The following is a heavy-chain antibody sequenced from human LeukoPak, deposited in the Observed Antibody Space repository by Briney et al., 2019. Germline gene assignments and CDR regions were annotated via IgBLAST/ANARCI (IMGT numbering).Heavy chain of an antibody. CDR3: ARVATSFCGMDV. Sequence: SVKVSCKASGGTFSSYAISWVRQAPGQGLEWMGGIIPIFGTANYAQKFQGRVTITADESTSKAYMELSSLRSEDTAVYYCARVATSFCGMDVWGQGTTVTVSS. J-gene: IGHJ6*02. V-gene: IGHV1-69*13. CDR1: GGTFSSYA. D-gene: IGHD2-15*01. CDR2: IIPIFGTA.